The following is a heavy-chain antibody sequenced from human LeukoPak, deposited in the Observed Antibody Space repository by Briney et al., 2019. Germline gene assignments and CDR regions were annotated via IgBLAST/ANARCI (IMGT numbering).Heavy chain of an antibody. CDR2: ISSNGGST. V-gene: IGHV3-64*01. CDR3: TGNYYGSGSYADFDY. D-gene: IGHD3-10*01. J-gene: IGHJ4*02. CDR1: GFTFSSYE. Sequence: GGSLRLSCAASGFTFSSYEMNWVRQAPGKGLEYVSAISSNGGSTYYANSVKGRFTISRDNSKNTLYLQMGSLKTEDTAVYYCTGNYYGSGSYADFDYWGQGTLVTVSS.